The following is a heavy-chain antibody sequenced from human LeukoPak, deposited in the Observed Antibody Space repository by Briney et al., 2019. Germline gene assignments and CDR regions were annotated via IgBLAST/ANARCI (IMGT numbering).Heavy chain of an antibody. CDR2: IYYSRST. D-gene: IGHD7-27*01. J-gene: IGHJ6*02. V-gene: IGHV4-31*03. Sequence: KASETLSLTCTVSGGSISSGGYYWSWIRQHPGKDLVWIGYIYYSRSTYYNPSLKSRVTISVDTSKNQFSLKLSSVTAADTAVYYCARRPVPTGGYYYGMDVWGQGTTVTVSS. CDR1: GGSISSGGYY. CDR3: ARRPVPTGGYYYGMDV.